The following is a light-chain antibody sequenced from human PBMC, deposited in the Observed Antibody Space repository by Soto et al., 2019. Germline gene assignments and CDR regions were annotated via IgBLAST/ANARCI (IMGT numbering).Light chain of an antibody. J-gene: IGLJ2*01. CDR1: NIGSKG. CDR2: SDT. CDR3: QVWDSGSAHVL. Sequence: SYILNQPPSVSVAPGKTATISCGGNNIGSKGVHWYQQKPGQAPVLVIYSDTDLPPVIPERFSGSNSANMATLTISRVEAGDEADYYCQVWDSGSAHVLFGGGTKVTVL. V-gene: IGLV3-21*04.